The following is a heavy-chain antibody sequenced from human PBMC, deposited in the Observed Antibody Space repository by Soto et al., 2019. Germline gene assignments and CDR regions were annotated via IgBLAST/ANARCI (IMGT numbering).Heavy chain of an antibody. CDR3: TIPWGQFVTYYYVMDT. D-gene: IGHD3-16*01. Sequence: QVQLVESGEGVVQPGRSLTLSCTASGFTFRNYAMHWVRQAPGKWLEGVATISYAGDNKYYTDTVKGPFTISRDTSKNTLALQMGRLRPEATAVYYLTIPWGQFVTYYYVMDTWGEGTTGTVSS. J-gene: IGHJ6*04. CDR2: ISYAGDNK. CDR1: GFTFRNYA. V-gene: IGHV3-30-3*01.